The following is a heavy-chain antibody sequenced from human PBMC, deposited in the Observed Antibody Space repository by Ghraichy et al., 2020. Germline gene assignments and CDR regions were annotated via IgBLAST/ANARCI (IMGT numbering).Heavy chain of an antibody. D-gene: IGHD1-26*01. V-gene: IGHV6-1*01. CDR3: ARQEKDSGSYGGIAS. CDR1: GYSVSSNSVA. CDR2: TYYRSKWYS. J-gene: IGHJ4*02. Sequence: SETLSLTCVISGYSVSSNSVAWIWISQSPSRGLEWRGMTYYRSKWYSTYAVSLKSRVTINPDTSKNHFSLQLNSVTPEDTAVYYCARQEKDSGSYGGIASWGQRTLVTVSS.